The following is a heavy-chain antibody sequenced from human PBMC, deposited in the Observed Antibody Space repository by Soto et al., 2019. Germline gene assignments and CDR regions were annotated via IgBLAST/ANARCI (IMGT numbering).Heavy chain of an antibody. CDR2: ISGSGEST. V-gene: IGHV3-23*01. D-gene: IGHD6-13*01. Sequence: HPWGSLRLSCAVSGFTFSSYAISWVRQSPGKGMEWVAAISGSGESTSYADSVKGRFTISRDNSKSALYLQMNSLGAEDTALYYCAKPRTAAGLYRPFDYWGPRPLVTVSS. J-gene: IGHJ4*02. CDR3: AKPRTAAGLYRPFDY. CDR1: GFTFSSYA.